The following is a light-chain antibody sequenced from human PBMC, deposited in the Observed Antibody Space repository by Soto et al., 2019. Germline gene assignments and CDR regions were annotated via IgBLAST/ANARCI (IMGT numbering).Light chain of an antibody. CDR1: QSVLYSSNNKNY. J-gene: IGKJ1*01. CDR3: QPYYSTPLT. CDR2: WTY. V-gene: IGKV4-1*01. Sequence: DIVMTQSPDSLAVSLGERATINCKSSQSVLYSSNNKNYLAWYQQKPGQPPKLLIYWTYTREFGVPDRLSGSGSGTDFTLTISSLLAEDVAVYYCQPYYSTPLTFDQGTKVDIK.